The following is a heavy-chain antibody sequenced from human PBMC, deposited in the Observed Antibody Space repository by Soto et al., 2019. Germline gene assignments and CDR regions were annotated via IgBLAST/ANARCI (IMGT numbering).Heavy chain of an antibody. CDR1: GYTFTTYG. J-gene: IGHJ4*02. CDR3: ARDPASAYSSSSFYY. Sequence: QIQLVQSGAEVKKPGASVRVSCKASGYTFTTYGITWVRQAPGQGLEWMGWISAYDGSTNYAQKLQGRVSMTTDSSTSTAYMDLRSLRSDDTAVYYCARDPASAYSSSSFYYWGQGTLVTVSS. D-gene: IGHD6-6*01. V-gene: IGHV1-18*04. CDR2: ISAYDGST.